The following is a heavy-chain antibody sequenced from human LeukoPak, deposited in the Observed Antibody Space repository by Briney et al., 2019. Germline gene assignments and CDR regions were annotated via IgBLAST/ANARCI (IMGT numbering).Heavy chain of an antibody. Sequence: SETLSLTCTVSGGSISSGSYYWSWIRQPAGKGLEWIGRIYTSGSTNYNPSLKSRVTMSVDTSKNQFSLKLSSVTAADTAVYYCARSSSGWWNDAFDIWGQGTMVTVSS. V-gene: IGHV4-61*02. CDR1: GGSISSGSYY. CDR2: IYTSGST. CDR3: ARSSSGWWNDAFDI. D-gene: IGHD6-19*01. J-gene: IGHJ3*02.